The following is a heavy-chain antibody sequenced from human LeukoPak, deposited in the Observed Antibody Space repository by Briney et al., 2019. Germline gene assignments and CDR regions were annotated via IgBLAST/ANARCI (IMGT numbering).Heavy chain of an antibody. CDR1: GFTFSSYT. CDR2: ISSSSSAI. J-gene: IGHJ4*02. D-gene: IGHD3-9*01. CDR3: ARGALRYSDY. V-gene: IGHV3-48*02. Sequence: GGSLRLSCAASGFTFSSYTMNRVCQAPGKGLEWVSSISSSSSAIYYAASVKGRFTISRDNAKNSLYLQMNSLRDEDTAVYYCARGALRYSDYWGQGTLVTVSS.